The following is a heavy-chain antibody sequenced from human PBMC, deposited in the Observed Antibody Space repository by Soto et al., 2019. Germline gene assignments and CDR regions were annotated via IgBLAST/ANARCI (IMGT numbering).Heavy chain of an antibody. V-gene: IGHV4-31*03. CDR1: GGSISSGAYY. J-gene: IGHJ4*02. CDR2: IYYSGST. CDR3: AREERDYLDSSGSLDY. D-gene: IGHD3-22*01. Sequence: SSETLSLTCTVSGGSISSGAYYWSWIRQHPGKGLEWIGYIYYSGSTYYNPSLKSRVTISVDTSKNQFSLKLSSVTAADTAVYYCAREERDYLDSSGSLDYWGQGTLVTVSS.